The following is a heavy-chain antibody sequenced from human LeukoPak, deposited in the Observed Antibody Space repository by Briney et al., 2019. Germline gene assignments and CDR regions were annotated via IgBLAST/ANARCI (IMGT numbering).Heavy chain of an antibody. CDR3: ARLRVGDYYGSGFYFDY. CDR1: GGSISSGGYY. CDR2: IYYSGST. J-gene: IGHJ4*02. Sequence: SSETLSLTCTVSGGSISSGGYYWSWIRQHPGKGLEWIGYIYYSGSTYYNPSLKSRVTISVDTSKNQFSLKLSSVTAAGTAVYYCARLRVGDYYGSGFYFDYWGQGTLVTVSS. D-gene: IGHD3-10*01. V-gene: IGHV4-31*03.